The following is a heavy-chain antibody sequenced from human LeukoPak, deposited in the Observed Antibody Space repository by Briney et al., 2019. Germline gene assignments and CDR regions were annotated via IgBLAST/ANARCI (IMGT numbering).Heavy chain of an antibody. CDR2: INPSSGGT. J-gene: IGHJ4*02. Sequence: ASVKVSCKASGYSFTDYYIHWIRQAPGQGLEWTGWINPSSGGTNYAQKFQGRVTMTRDTSILTAYMELSRLTSDDTAVYYCARVDNALVREAIPDYFDYWGQGTLLTASS. CDR1: GYSFTDYY. CDR3: ARVDNALVREAIPDYFDY. D-gene: IGHD3-10*01. V-gene: IGHV1-2*02.